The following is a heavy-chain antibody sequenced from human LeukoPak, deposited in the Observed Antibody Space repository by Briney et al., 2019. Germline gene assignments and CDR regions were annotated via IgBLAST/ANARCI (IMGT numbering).Heavy chain of an antibody. Sequence: SETLSLTCTVSGGSISSSSYYWGWIRQPPGKGLEWIGSIYYSGSTYYNPSLKSRVTISVDTSKNQFSLKLSSVTAADTAVYYCARHMADHGALDAFDIWGQGTMVTVSS. CDR3: ARHMADHGALDAFDI. J-gene: IGHJ3*02. CDR1: GGSISSSSYY. V-gene: IGHV4-39*01. CDR2: IYYSGST. D-gene: IGHD4-17*01.